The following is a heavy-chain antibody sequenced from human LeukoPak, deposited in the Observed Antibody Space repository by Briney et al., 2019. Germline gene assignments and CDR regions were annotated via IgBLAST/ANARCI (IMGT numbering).Heavy chain of an antibody. V-gene: IGHV3-21*01. CDR2: ISSSSSYI. CDR1: GFPFSTYS. Sequence: PGGSLRLSCAASGFPFSTYSMHWVRQTPGKGLEWVSFISSSSSYIYYADSVKGRFTISRDNAKNSLYLQMNSLRAEDTAVYYCARVGTFRTYYYDSSGRDAFDIWGQGTMVTVSS. CDR3: ARVGTFRTYYYDSSGRDAFDI. D-gene: IGHD3-22*01. J-gene: IGHJ3*02.